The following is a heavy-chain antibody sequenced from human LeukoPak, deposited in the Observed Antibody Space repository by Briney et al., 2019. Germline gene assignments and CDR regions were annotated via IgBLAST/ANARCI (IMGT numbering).Heavy chain of an antibody. CDR2: IYYSGST. Sequence: SETLSLTCTVSGGSISSYYWSWIRHPPGKGLEWIGYIYYSGSTNYNPSLKSRVTISVDTSKNQFSLKLSSVTAADTAVYYCARGPRTFDPWGQGTLVTVSS. V-gene: IGHV4-59*01. J-gene: IGHJ5*02. CDR3: ARGPRTFDP. CDR1: GGSISSYY.